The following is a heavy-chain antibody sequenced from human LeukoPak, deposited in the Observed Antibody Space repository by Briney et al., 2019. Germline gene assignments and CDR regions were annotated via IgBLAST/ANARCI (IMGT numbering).Heavy chain of an antibody. V-gene: IGHV3-7*04. CDR3: ARGMPAHNMYSYGMGV. D-gene: IGHD2-2*01. CDR2: IKQDGSEK. Sequence: GGSLRLSCAASGFIFSSYWMTWVRQAPGKGLEWVANIKQDGSEKYYVDSVKGRFTISRDNAKNSLYLQMNSLRAEDTAVYYCARGMPAHNMYSYGMGVWGQGTTVAVSS. J-gene: IGHJ6*02. CDR1: GFIFSSYW.